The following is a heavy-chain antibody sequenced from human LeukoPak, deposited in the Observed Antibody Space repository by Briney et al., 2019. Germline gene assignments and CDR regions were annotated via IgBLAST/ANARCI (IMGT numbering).Heavy chain of an antibody. CDR2: IRSKIYGGTA. V-gene: IGHV3-49*04. J-gene: IGHJ4*02. Sequence: GGSLRLSCTASGFTFGDYAMTWVRQAPGKGLEWVGFIRSKIYGGTAEYAASVQGRFTISRDNAKNSVYLQTNSLRAEDTAVYYCAREGRSVVIKFFEYWGQGTLVTVSS. D-gene: IGHD2-2*01. CDR3: AREGRSVVIKFFEY. CDR1: GFTFGDYA.